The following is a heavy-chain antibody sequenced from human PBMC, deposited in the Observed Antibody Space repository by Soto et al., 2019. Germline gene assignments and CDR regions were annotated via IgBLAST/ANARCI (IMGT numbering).Heavy chain of an antibody. CDR1: GGSISSDGNY. Sequence: QVQLQESGPGLLKSSQTLSLTCTVSGGSISSDGNYWSWIRQHQGKGLEWIGYLSYMGSTYYNPSLQSRCTISVDTSKNQFYLTLNSVTAEDTAVYYCARSRMVRGIIYYYGSDVLGQGTTVTVSS. CDR3: ARSRMVRGIIYYYGSDV. D-gene: IGHD3-10*01. V-gene: IGHV4-31*03. J-gene: IGHJ6*02. CDR2: LSYMGST.